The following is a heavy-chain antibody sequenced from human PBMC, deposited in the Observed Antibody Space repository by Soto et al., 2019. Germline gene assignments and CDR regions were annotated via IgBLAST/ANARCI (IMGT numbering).Heavy chain of an antibody. Sequence: NPSETLSLTCTVSGGSISSGGYYWSWIRQHPGKGLEWIGYIYYSGSTYYNPSLKSRVTISVDTSKNQFSLKLSSVTAADTAVYYCARYSSAALFDPWGQGTLVTVSS. CDR2: IYYSGST. CDR1: GGSISSGGYY. J-gene: IGHJ5*02. CDR3: ARYSSAALFDP. V-gene: IGHV4-31*03. D-gene: IGHD2-21*01.